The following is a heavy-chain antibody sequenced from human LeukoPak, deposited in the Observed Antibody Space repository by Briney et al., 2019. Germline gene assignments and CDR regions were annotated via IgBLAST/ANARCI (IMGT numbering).Heavy chain of an antibody. J-gene: IGHJ4*02. V-gene: IGHV1-2*02. Sequence: ASVKVSCKAFGYTFTDSYMHWLRQAPGQGLEWMGWINPNSGGTNYAQKFQGRVTMTRDTSISAAYMELSSLRSDDTAVYYCARALVPATAMTSFDYWGQGTLVTVSS. D-gene: IGHD2-2*01. CDR2: INPNSGGT. CDR3: ARALVPATAMTSFDY. CDR1: GYTFTDSY.